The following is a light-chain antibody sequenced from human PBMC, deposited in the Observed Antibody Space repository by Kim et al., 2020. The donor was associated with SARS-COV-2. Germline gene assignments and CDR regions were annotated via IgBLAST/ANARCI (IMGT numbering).Light chain of an antibody. J-gene: IGLJ3*02. CDR3: ETWDSNTRV. CDR2: LEGSGIY. V-gene: IGLV4-60*03. CDR1: SGDSRYI. Sequence: SSVKLTCTLTSGDSRYIIAWHQQQQGKAPRDLMKLEGSGIYTKGSGVPDRFAGSSAEADRYLTISNHQSEDEADYYCETWDSNTRVFGGGTQLTVL.